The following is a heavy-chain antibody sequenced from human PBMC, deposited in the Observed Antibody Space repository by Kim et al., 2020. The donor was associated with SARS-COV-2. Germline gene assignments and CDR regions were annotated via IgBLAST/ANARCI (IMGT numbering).Heavy chain of an antibody. CDR1: GFTFSSYA. D-gene: IGHD2-8*01. CDR2: ISYDGSNK. V-gene: IGHV3-30*04. CDR3: ARGGFVLMVYANDY. Sequence: GGSLRLSCAASGFTFSSYAMHWVRQAPGKGLEWVAVISYDGSNKYYADSVKGRFTISRDNSKNTLYLQMNSLRAEDTAVYYCARGGFVLMVYANDYWGQGTLVTVSS. J-gene: IGHJ4*02.